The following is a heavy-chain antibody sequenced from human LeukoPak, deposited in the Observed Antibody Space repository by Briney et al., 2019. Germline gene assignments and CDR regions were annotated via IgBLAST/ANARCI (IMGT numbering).Heavy chain of an antibody. J-gene: IGHJ6*03. Sequence: GRSLRLSCAASGFTSDDYAMHWVRQAPGKGLEWVSGISWNSGSIGYADSVKGRFTISRDNAKNSLYLQMNSLRAEDTALYYCAKDGAAAAPYYYYYMDVWGKGTTVTVSS. CDR3: AKDGAAAAPYYYYYMDV. D-gene: IGHD6-13*01. V-gene: IGHV3-9*02. CDR2: ISWNSGSI. CDR1: GFTSDDYA.